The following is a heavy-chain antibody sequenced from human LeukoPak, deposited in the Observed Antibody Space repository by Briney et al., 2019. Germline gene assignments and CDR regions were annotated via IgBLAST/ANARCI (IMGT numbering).Heavy chain of an antibody. V-gene: IGHV4-38-2*02. CDR2: IYHSGST. CDR3: ARRLYGSGTLKDWFDP. Sequence: LETLSLTCTVSGYSISSGYYWGWIRQPPGKGLEWIGSIYHSGSTYYNPSLKSRVTISVDTSKNQFSLKLSSVTAADTAVYYCARRLYGSGTLKDWFDPWGQGTLVTVSS. CDR1: GYSISSGYY. J-gene: IGHJ5*02. D-gene: IGHD3-10*01.